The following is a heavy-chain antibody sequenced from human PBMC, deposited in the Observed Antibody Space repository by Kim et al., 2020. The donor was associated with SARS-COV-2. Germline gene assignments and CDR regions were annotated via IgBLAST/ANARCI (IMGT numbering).Heavy chain of an antibody. D-gene: IGHD6-19*01. J-gene: IGHJ5*01. CDR2: IHHSGST. CDR3: ARGGASSEWFAS. V-gene: IGHV4-4*07. Sequence: SETLSLTCSVSGASITAYYWSWIRQPVGKGLEWIGWIHHSGSTNYNSSLRSRVALSLDTTNNQFSLRLTSVTVPDTAVYYCARGGASSEWFASWGRGTLVTVSS. CDR1: GASITAYY.